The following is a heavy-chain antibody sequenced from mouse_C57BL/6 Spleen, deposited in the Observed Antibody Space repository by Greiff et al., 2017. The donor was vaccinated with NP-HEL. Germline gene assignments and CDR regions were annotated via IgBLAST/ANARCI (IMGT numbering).Heavy chain of an antibody. D-gene: IGHD2-4*01. V-gene: IGHV1-77*01. Sequence: VQGVESGAELVKPGASVKISCKASGYTFTDYYINWVKQRPGQGLEWIGKIGPGSGSTYYNEKFKGKATLTADKSSSTAYMQLSSLTSEDSAVYFCARCPFYDYDDYWYFDVWGTGTTVTVSS. CDR2: IGPGSGST. CDR1: GYTFTDYY. J-gene: IGHJ1*03. CDR3: ARCPFYDYDDYWYFDV.